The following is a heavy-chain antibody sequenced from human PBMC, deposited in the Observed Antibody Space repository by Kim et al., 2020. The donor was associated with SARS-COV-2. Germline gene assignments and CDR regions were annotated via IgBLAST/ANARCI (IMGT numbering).Heavy chain of an antibody. J-gene: IGHJ4*02. Sequence: GESLKISCKGSGYSFTSYWIGWVRQMPGKGLEWMGIIYPGDSDTRYSPSFQGQVTISADKSISTAYLQWSSLKASDTAMYYCARQNGDYVYGESGVDYWGQGTLVTVSS. CDR3: ARQNGDYVYGESGVDY. CDR1: GYSFTSYW. V-gene: IGHV5-51*01. D-gene: IGHD4-17*01. CDR2: IYPGDSDT.